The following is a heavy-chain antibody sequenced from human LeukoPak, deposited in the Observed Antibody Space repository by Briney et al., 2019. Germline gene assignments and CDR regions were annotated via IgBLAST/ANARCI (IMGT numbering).Heavy chain of an antibody. D-gene: IGHD3-3*01. CDR2: ISGSGGST. Sequence: GGSLRLSCAASGFTFSSYAMSWVRRGPGKGLEWVSGISGSGGSTYNADSVKGRFTISRDNSKNTLCLQMNSLRAEDTAVYYCAKDRRAYDFWSGYYFDYWGQGTLVTVSS. CDR1: GFTFSSYA. J-gene: IGHJ4*02. V-gene: IGHV3-23*01. CDR3: AKDRRAYDFWSGYYFDY.